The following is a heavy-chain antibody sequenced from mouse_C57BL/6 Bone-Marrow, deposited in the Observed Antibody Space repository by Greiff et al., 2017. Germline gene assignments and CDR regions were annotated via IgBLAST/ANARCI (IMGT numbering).Heavy chain of an antibody. D-gene: IGHD2-3*01. CDR3: APRNLYDGYSDY. CDR1: GYTFTSYW. J-gene: IGHJ2*01. CDR2: IYPGSGST. V-gene: IGHV1-55*01. Sequence: QVQLKQPGAELVKPGASVKMSCKASGYTFTSYWITWVKQRPGQGLEWIGDIYPGSGSTNYNEKFKSKATLTVATSSSTAYMQLSSLTSEDSAVYYCAPRNLYDGYSDYWGQGTTLTVSS.